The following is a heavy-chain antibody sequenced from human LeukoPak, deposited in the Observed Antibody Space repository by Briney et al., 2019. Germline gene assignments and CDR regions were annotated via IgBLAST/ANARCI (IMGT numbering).Heavy chain of an antibody. J-gene: IGHJ1*01. CDR1: GYSVSNNF. Sequence: GGSLRLSCAASGYSVSNNFMTSVRQAPGKGLEWISDLYSSGSAYYADPVRGRFTLSRDSSKNTLYLQLDSLRAEDTAVYYCARAEAGLRWGYWGQGTLVTASS. D-gene: IGHD4-23*01. CDR2: LYSSGSA. V-gene: IGHV3-66*02. CDR3: ARAEAGLRWGY.